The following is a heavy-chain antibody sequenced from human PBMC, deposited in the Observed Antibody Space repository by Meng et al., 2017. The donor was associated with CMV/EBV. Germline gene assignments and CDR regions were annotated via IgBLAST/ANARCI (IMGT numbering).Heavy chain of an antibody. CDR2: IYSGGSST. CDR1: GFTFSSYA. CDR3: ARVAAAVKYYFDY. D-gene: IGHD6-13*01. V-gene: IGHV3-23*03. J-gene: IGHJ4*02. Sequence: GGSLRLSCAASGFTFSSYAMSWVRQAPGKGLGWVSVIYSGGSSTYYADSVKGRFTISRDNSKNTLYLQMNSLRAEDTAVYYCARVAAAVKYYFDYWGQGTLVTVSS.